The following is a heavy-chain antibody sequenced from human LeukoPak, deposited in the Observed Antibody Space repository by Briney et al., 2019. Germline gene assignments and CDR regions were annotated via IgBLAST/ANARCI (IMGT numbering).Heavy chain of an antibody. V-gene: IGHV4-61*01. CDR3: AGDVEDYFDSSGYPY. CDR2: IYYSGST. D-gene: IGHD3-22*01. Sequence: MTSETLSLTCTVSGGSVSSGSYYWSWIRQPPGKGLEWIGYIYYSGSTNYNPSLKSRVTISVHTSKTQFSLKLSSVTAADTAVYFCAGDVEDYFDSSGYPYWGQGTLVTVSS. CDR1: GGSVSSGSYY. J-gene: IGHJ4*02.